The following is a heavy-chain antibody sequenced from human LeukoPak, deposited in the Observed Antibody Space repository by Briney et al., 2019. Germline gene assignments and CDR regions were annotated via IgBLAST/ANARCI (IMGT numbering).Heavy chain of an antibody. V-gene: IGHV1-69*04. CDR3: ARDEGFTTGYYFDY. CDR2: IIPILGIA. J-gene: IGHJ4*02. CDR1: GGTFSSYA. Sequence: SLKVSCKASGGTFSSYAISWVRQAPGQGLEWMGRIIPILGIANYAQKFQGRVTITADKSTSTAYMELSSLRSEDTAVYYCARDEGFTTGYYFDYWGQGTLVTVSP. D-gene: IGHD3-22*01.